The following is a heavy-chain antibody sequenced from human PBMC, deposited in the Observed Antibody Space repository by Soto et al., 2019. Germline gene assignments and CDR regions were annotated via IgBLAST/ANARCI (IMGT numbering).Heavy chain of an antibody. CDR2: ISYDGSNK. V-gene: IGHV3-30-3*01. D-gene: IGHD2-15*01. CDR1: GFTFSSYA. J-gene: IGHJ6*02. CDR3: ARGGVRYCSGGSCYSDYYGMDV. Sequence: GGPLRLSCAASGFTFSSYAMHWVRQAPGKGLEWVAVISYDGSNKYYADSVKGRFTISRDNSKNTLYLQMNSLRAEDTAVYYCARGGVRYCSGGSCYSDYYGMDVWGQGTTVTVSS.